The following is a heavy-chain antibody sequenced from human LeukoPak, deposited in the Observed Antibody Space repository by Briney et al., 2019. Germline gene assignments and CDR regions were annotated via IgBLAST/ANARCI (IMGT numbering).Heavy chain of an antibody. CDR1: GGSISSGGYY. D-gene: IGHD1-26*01. CDR3: ASGTYYYFDF. J-gene: IGHJ4*02. V-gene: IGHV4-61*08. Sequence: SQTLSLTCTVSGGSISSGGYYWRWIRQPSGKGLEWIGYIYYSGSTNYNPSLKNRVTISVDTSKNQFSLKLRSVTAADTAVYYCASGTYYYFDFWGQGTLVTVSS. CDR2: IYYSGST.